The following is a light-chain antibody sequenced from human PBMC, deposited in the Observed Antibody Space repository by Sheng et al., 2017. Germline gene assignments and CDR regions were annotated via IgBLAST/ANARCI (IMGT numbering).Light chain of an antibody. J-gene: IGKJ4*01. CDR1: QSISHW. CDR2: KAS. V-gene: IGKV1-5*03. Sequence: DIQMTQSPSTLSATVGDRVTITCRASQSISHWLAWYQQKPGKAPKVLIYKASNLESGVPSRFSGSGSGTEFTLTITSLQPEDFATYYCQQYYSTLRLTFGGGTKVEIK. CDR3: QQYYSTLRLT.